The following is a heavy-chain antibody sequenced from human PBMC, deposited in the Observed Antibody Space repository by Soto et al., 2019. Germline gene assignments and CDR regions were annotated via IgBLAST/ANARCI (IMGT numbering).Heavy chain of an antibody. D-gene: IGHD1-1*01. V-gene: IGHV4-31*03. Sequence: TSETLSLTCTVSGGSISSGGYYWSWIRQHPGKGLEWIGYIYYSGSTYYNPSLKSRVTISVDTSKNQFSLKLSSVTVADTAVYYCARDGRSGRWFDPWGQGTLVTVSS. CDR3: ARDGRSGRWFDP. J-gene: IGHJ5*02. CDR2: IYYSGST. CDR1: GGSISSGGYY.